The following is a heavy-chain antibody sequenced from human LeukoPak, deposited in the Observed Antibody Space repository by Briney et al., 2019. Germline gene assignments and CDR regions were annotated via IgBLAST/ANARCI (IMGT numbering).Heavy chain of an antibody. J-gene: IGHJ4*02. D-gene: IGHD5-18*01. V-gene: IGHV3-23*01. CDR1: GFTLSSYA. CDR2: ISGSGGST. Sequence: PRGSLRLSCAASGFTLSSYAMRWVRQAPGEGLERGSAISGSGGSTYYADSVKGRFTISRDNSKNTLYLQMNSLRAEDTAVYYCAKGYSYGIGKYYFDYWRQGTLVTVSS. CDR3: AKGYSYGIGKYYFDY.